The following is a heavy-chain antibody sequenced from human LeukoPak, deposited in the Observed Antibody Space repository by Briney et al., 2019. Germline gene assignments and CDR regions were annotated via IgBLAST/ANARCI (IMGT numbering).Heavy chain of an antibody. CDR2: IWYDGSNK. CDR1: GFTFSSYG. J-gene: IGHJ4*02. CDR3: AKDGGVAEAFLYWYFDY. D-gene: IGHD6-13*01. Sequence: GGFLRLSCAASGFTFSSYGMHWVRQAPGKGLEWVAVIWYDGSNKYYADSVKGRFTISRDNSKNTLYLQMNSLRAEDTAVYYCAKDGGVAEAFLYWYFDYWGQGTLVTVSS. V-gene: IGHV3-33*06.